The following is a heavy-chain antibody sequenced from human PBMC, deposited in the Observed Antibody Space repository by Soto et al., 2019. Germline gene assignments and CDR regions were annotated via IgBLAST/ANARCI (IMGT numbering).Heavy chain of an antibody. D-gene: IGHD2-2*01. CDR2: ISGSGGST. CDR3: AKESVSYQLLGPYYYYGMDV. CDR1: GFTFSSYA. Sequence: EVQLLESGGGLVQPGGSLRLSCAASGFTFSSYAMSWVRQAPGKGLEWVSAISGSGGSTYYADSVKGRFTISRDNSKNTLYLQMNSLRAEDTAVYYCAKESVSYQLLGPYYYYGMDVWGQGTTVTVSS. J-gene: IGHJ6*02. V-gene: IGHV3-23*01.